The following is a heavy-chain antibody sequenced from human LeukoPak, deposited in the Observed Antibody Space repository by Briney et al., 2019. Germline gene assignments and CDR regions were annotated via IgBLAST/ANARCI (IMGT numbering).Heavy chain of an antibody. J-gene: IGHJ4*02. CDR2: IDPNSGAT. CDR1: GYTFTGYY. D-gene: IGHD7-27*01. CDR3: ARDLLGNTFDY. V-gene: IGHV1-2*02. Sequence: ASVKVSCKTSGYTFTGYYIHLLRQAPGQRHEWMAWIDPNSGATNYAHKFEGRVTMTRDTSISTAYMEVSSLRSDDTAVYYCARDLLGNTFDYWGQGTLVTVSS.